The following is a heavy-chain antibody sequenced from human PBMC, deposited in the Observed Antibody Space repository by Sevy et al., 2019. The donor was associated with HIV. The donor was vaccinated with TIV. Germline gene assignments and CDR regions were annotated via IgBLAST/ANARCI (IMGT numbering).Heavy chain of an antibody. J-gene: IGHJ1*01. CDR1: GYTFTGYY. V-gene: IGHV1-2*02. Sequence: ASVKVSCKASGYTFTGYYMHWVRQAPGQGLEWMGWINPNSGGTNYAQKFQGRVTMTRDTSISTAYMELSRLRSDDTAVYYCARVNTRQRTEYCTNGVCYGVPGDFQHWGQGTLVTVSS. D-gene: IGHD2-8*01. CDR3: ARVNTRQRTEYCTNGVCYGVPGDFQH. CDR2: INPNSGGT.